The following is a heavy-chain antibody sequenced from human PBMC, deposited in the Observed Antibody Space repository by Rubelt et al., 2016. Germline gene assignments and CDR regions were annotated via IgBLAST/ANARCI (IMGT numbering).Heavy chain of an antibody. J-gene: IGHJ3*02. CDR1: GGSLSNHY. CDR3: ARHGRPSDI. CDR2: ISHAGST. Sequence: QVQLQQRGAGLLKPSESLSLTCLVYGGSLSNHYWAWIRQPPGKGLEWIGEISHAGSTNSDPSLGGRVTISVETSKNQISLIRDSVSAADTAVDYWARHGRPSDIWGQGTMVTVSS. V-gene: IGHV4-34*01. D-gene: IGHD5-24*01.